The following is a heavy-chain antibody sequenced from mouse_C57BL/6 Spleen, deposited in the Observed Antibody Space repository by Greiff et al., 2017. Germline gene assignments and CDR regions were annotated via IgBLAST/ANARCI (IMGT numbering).Heavy chain of an antibody. J-gene: IGHJ1*03. V-gene: IGHV3-8*01. CDR3: ARCLYDGYSYWYFDV. Sequence: DVKLQESGPGLAKPSQTLSLTCSVTGYSITSDYWNWIRKFPGNKLEYMGYISYSGSTYYNPSLKSRISITRDTSKNQYYLQLNSVTTEDTATYYCARCLYDGYSYWYFDVWGTGTTVTVSS. CDR2: ISYSGST. CDR1: GYSITSDY. D-gene: IGHD2-3*01.